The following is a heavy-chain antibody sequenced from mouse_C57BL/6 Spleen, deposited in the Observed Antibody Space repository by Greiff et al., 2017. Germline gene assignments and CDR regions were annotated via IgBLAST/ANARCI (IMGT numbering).Heavy chain of an antibody. CDR3: ARGGRGYFDY. Sequence: QVQLQQSGPGLVQPSQCLSISCTVSGFSFTSYGVHWVRQSPGKGLEWLGVIWSGGSTDYKAAFITRLRISEDNSKSQYFLKMNRLQADDAAIYYGARGGRGYFDYWGQGTTLTVSS. CDR2: IWSGGST. D-gene: IGHD1-1*02. CDR1: GFSFTSYG. V-gene: IGHV2-2*01. J-gene: IGHJ2*01.